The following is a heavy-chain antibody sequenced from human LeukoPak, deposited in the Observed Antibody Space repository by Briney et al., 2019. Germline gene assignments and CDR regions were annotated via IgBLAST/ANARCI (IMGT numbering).Heavy chain of an antibody. V-gene: IGHV3-21*01. CDR1: GFTFSSYT. CDR2: ISSSSSYI. D-gene: IGHD3-22*01. CDR3: ARDYYDSSGYYDY. Sequence: PGGSLRLSCAASGFTFSSYTMNWVRQAPGKGLEWVSSISSSSSYIYYADSVKGRFTISRDNAKNSLYLQMNSLRAEDTAVYYCARDYYDSSGYYDYWGQGTLVTVSS. J-gene: IGHJ4*02.